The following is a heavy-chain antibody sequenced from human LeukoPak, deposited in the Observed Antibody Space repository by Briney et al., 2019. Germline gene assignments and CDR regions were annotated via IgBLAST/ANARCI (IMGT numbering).Heavy chain of an antibody. CDR1: GFTFSSYG. Sequence: PGVSLRLSCAASGFTFSSYGMHWVRQAPGKGLEWVAVISYDGSNKYYADSVKGRFTISRDNSKNTLYLQMNSLRAEDTAVYYCARDYGYYFDYWGQGTLVTVSS. CDR3: ARDYGYYFDY. D-gene: IGHD5-24*01. CDR2: ISYDGSNK. J-gene: IGHJ4*02. V-gene: IGHV3-30*03.